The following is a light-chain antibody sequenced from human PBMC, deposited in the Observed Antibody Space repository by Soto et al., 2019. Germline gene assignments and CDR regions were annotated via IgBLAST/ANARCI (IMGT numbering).Light chain of an antibody. CDR3: QQYNNWPLT. CDR2: GAS. CDR1: QSVSSN. V-gene: IGKV3-15*01. J-gene: IGKJ1*01. Sequence: EIVMTQSRATLSVSPGERATLSCRASQSVSSNLAWYQQKPGQAPRLLIYGASTRATGIPARFSGSGSGTEFTLTISSLQSEDFAVYYCQQYNNWPLTFGQGTNVEIK.